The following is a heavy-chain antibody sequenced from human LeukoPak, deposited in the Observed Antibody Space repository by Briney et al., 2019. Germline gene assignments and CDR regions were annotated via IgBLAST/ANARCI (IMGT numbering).Heavy chain of an antibody. CDR1: GCGFTSYW. Sequence: GESLKISFKGSGCGFTSYWIGWGRRMPGKGLGWMGIIYPGDSDTRYSPSFQGQVTISADKSINTAYLQWSSLKASDTAMYYCARLAASGGSGWYGFDYWGQGTLVTVSS. V-gene: IGHV5-51*01. CDR3: ARLAASGGSGWYGFDY. J-gene: IGHJ4*02. CDR2: IYPGDSDT. D-gene: IGHD6-19*01.